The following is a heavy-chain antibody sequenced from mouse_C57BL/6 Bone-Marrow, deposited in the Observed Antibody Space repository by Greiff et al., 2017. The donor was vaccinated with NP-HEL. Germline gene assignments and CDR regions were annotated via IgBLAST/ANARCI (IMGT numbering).Heavy chain of an antibody. CDR1: GYTFTDYY. CDR2: INPYNGGT. D-gene: IGHD2-3*01. CDR3: AREGGWPNYAMDY. J-gene: IGHJ4*01. V-gene: IGHV1-19*01. Sequence: VQLQQSGPVLVKPGASVKMSCKASGYTFTDYYMNWVKQSHGKSLEWIGVINPYNGGTSYNQKFKSKATLTVDKPSSTAYMQLSSLTSEDSAVYYCAREGGWPNYAMDYWGQGTSVTVSS.